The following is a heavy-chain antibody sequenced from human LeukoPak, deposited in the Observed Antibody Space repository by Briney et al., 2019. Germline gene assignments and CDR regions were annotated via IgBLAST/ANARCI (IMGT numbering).Heavy chain of an antibody. CDR2: LSHDGTTA. D-gene: IGHD4-17*01. CDR3: AREGQRLRVDY. V-gene: IGHV3-30*04. Sequence: GESLRLSCAASGYIFSDHAMHWVRQAPGKGLEWLAYLSHDGTTAYYANSVKDRLTISRDNSKNTLFLQLSSLRTEDTAVYYCAREGQRLRVDYWGQGTLVTVSS. CDR1: GYIFSDHA. J-gene: IGHJ4*02.